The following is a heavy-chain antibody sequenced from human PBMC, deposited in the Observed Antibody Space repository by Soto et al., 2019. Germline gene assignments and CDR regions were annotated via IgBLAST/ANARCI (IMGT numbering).Heavy chain of an antibody. V-gene: IGHV3-48*02. CDR2: ISSSSSTI. D-gene: IGHD4-17*01. J-gene: IGHJ5*02. Sequence: EVQLVESGGGLVQPGGSLRLSCAASGFTFSSYSMTWVRQAPGKGLEWVSYISSSSSTIYYADSVKGRFTISRDNAKNSLYLQMNSLRDEDTAVYYCARDWGDYGDYVWFDPWGQGTLVTVSS. CDR3: ARDWGDYGDYVWFDP. CDR1: GFTFSSYS.